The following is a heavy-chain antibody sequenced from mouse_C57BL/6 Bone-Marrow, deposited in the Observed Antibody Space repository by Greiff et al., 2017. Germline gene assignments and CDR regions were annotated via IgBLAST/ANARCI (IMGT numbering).Heavy chain of an antibody. CDR2: IDPSDSYT. J-gene: IGHJ4*01. CDR1: GYTFTSYW. D-gene: IGHD2-4*01. CDR3: ARPPLYEYDRYYYAMDY. Sequence: VQLQQPGTELVKPGASVKLSCKASGYTFTSYWMQWVKQRPGQGLEWIGEIDPSDSYTNYNQKFKGNATLTVDTSSSTAYMQRSSLTSEESAVYYWARPPLYEYDRYYYAMDYWGQGTSVTVSS. V-gene: IGHV1-50*01.